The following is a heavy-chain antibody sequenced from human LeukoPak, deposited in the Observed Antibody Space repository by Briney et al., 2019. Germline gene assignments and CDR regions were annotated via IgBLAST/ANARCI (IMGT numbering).Heavy chain of an antibody. CDR2: IYHSGST. V-gene: IGHV4-30-2*01. Sequence: PSQTLSLTCTVSGGSISSGGYYWRWIRQPPGKGLEWIGYIYHSGSTYYNPSLKSRVTISVDRSKNQFSLKLSSVTAADTAVYYCARLKYSSSWYYFDYWGQGTLVTVSS. D-gene: IGHD6-13*01. J-gene: IGHJ4*02. CDR1: GGSISSGGYY. CDR3: ARLKYSSSWYYFDY.